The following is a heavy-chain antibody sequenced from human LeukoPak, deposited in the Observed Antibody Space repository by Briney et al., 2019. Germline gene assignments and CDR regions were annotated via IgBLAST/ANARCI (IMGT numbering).Heavy chain of an antibody. V-gene: IGHV4-31*03. Sequence: SETLSLTCTVSGGSISTGDYYWSWIRQHPGMGLEWIGYIYYSGSTYHNPSLKSRVTISVDTSKNQFSLKLSSVTAADTAVYYCARGASIAEKAFDYWGQGTLVTVSS. CDR3: ARGASIAEKAFDY. D-gene: IGHD6-6*01. CDR2: IYYSGST. J-gene: IGHJ4*02. CDR1: GGSISTGDYY.